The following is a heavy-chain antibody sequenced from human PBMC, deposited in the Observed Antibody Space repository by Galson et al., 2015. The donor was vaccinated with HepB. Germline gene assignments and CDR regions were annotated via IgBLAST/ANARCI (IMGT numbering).Heavy chain of an antibody. Sequence: SLRLSCAASGFTFSSYGMHWVRQAPGKGLEWVAVIWYDGSNKYYADSVKGRFTISRDNSKNTLYLQMNSLRAEDTAVYYCARDPTVTTGRFDYWGQGTLVTVSS. CDR3: ARDPTVTTGRFDY. CDR1: GFTFSSYG. D-gene: IGHD4-17*01. CDR2: IWYDGSNK. J-gene: IGHJ4*02. V-gene: IGHV3-33*01.